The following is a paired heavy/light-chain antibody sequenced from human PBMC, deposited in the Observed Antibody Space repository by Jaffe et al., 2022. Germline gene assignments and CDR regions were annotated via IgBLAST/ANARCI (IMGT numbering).Heavy chain of an antibody. Sequence: EVQLVESGGGLVQPGGSLKLSCAASGFTFAGSPIHWVRQASGKGLEWVGRIKSKTNNYATAYAASVKDRFTVSRDDSKNTAYLQMNSLKIEDTAVYYCTSIPADIVVENWGPGTLVTVSS. V-gene: IGHV3-73*02. CDR3: TSIPADIVVEN. CDR2: IKSKTNNYAT. CDR1: GFTFAGSP. J-gene: IGHJ4*02. D-gene: IGHD2-2*01.
Light chain of an antibody. J-gene: IGKJ4*01. V-gene: IGKV4-1*01. CDR2: WAS. CDR3: QQYYSVPLT. Sequence: DIVMTQSPDSLAVSLGERATINCKSSQSVLHSSNNKNYLAWYQQKPGQPPNLLIYWASTRESGVPDRFSGSGSGTDFTLTISSLQAEDVAVYYCQQYYSVPLTFGGGTKVDIK. CDR1: QSVLHSSNNKNY.